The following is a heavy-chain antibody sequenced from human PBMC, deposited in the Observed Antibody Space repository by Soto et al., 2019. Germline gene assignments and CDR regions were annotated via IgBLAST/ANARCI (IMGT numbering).Heavy chain of an antibody. CDR3: ARVHPGIGAAAGTDFDY. Sequence: QVQLVQSGAEVKKPGSSVKVSCKASGGTFSSYAISWVRQAPGQGLEWMGGIIPIFGTANYAQKFQGRVTITADESTSTAYMELSSLRSEDTAVYYCARVHPGIGAAAGTDFDYWGQGTLVTVSS. CDR2: IIPIFGTA. D-gene: IGHD6-13*01. CDR1: GGTFSSYA. V-gene: IGHV1-69*12. J-gene: IGHJ4*02.